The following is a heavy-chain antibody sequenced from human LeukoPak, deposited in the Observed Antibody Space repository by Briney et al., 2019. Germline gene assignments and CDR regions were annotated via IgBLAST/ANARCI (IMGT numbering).Heavy chain of an antibody. CDR2: IDPSGGST. CDR3: ARSSYLMAGRYYFDY. J-gene: IGHJ4*02. CDR1: GYTFTSYY. Sequence: ASVKVSCKASGYTFTSYYMHWVRQAPGQGLEWMGIIDPSGGSTSYAQKSQGRVTTTRDTSTSTVYMELSSLRSEDTAVYYCARSSYLMAGRYYFDYWGQGTLVTVSS. V-gene: IGHV1-46*01. D-gene: IGHD5-24*01.